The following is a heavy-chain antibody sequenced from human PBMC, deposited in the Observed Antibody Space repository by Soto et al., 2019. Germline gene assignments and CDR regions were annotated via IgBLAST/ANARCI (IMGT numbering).Heavy chain of an antibody. J-gene: IGHJ3*02. D-gene: IGHD3-22*01. CDR2: ISGSGGST. V-gene: IGHV3-23*01. Sequence: PGGSLRLSCAASGFTFSSYAMSWVRRAPGKGLEWVSAISGSGGSTYYADSVKGRFTISRDNSKNTLYLQMNSLRAEDTAVYYCVKDLDYYDSSGPDAFDIWGQGTMVTVSS. CDR3: VKDLDYYDSSGPDAFDI. CDR1: GFTFSSYA.